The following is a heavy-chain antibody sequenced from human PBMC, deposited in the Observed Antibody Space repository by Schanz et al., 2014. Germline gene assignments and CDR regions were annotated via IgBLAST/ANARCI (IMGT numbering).Heavy chain of an antibody. Sequence: VQLVESGGGLVKPGESLRLSCAASGFIFSAYTMSWIRQAPGKGLEWVSYISSSGSYTNYADSVKGRFTTSRDNGKKSMYLQMNSLRAEDTAVYYCARLDSSSWYPRYWGQGTLVTVSS. D-gene: IGHD6-13*01. CDR2: ISSSGSYT. V-gene: IGHV3-11*05. J-gene: IGHJ4*02. CDR1: GFIFSAYT. CDR3: ARLDSSSWYPRY.